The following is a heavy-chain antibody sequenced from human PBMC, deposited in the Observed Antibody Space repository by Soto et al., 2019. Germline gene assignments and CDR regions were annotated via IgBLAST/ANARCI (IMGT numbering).Heavy chain of an antibody. CDR1: GFTFSSYW. V-gene: IGHV3-7*01. D-gene: IGHD1-26*01. J-gene: IGHJ3*02. CDR3: AAPSGWELLRGAFDI. Sequence: GGSLRLSCAASGFTFSSYWMSWVRQAPGKGLEWVANIKQDGSEKYYVDSVKGRFTISRDNAKNSLYLQMNSLRAEDTAVYYCAAPSGWELLRGAFDIWGQGTMVTVSS. CDR2: IKQDGSEK.